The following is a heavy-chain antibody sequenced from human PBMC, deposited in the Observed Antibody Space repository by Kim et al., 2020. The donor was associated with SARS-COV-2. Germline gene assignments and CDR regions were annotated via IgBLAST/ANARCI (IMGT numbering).Heavy chain of an antibody. CDR2: IVVGSGNT. D-gene: IGHD3-22*01. J-gene: IGHJ3*02. V-gene: IGHV1-58*01. CDR3: AAPSNYYDSSGYYLNYDAFDI. CDR1: GFTFTSSA. Sequence: SVKVSCKASGFTFTSSAVQWVRQAHGQRLEWIGWIVVGSGNTNYAQKFQERVTITRDMSTSTAYMELSSLRSEDTAVYYCAAPSNYYDSSGYYLNYDAFDIWGQGTMVTDSS.